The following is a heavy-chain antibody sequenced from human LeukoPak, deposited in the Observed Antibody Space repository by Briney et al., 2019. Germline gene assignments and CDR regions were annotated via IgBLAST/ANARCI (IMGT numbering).Heavy chain of an antibody. CDR1: GFTFSSYA. Sequence: GGSLRLSYAASGFTFSSYAMSWVHQAPGKGLEWVSAISGSGGSTYYADSVKGRFTISRDISKNTLYLQMNSLRAEDTAVYYCAKGNYYYGSGSYYMADYWGQGTLVTVSS. D-gene: IGHD3-10*01. CDR3: AKGNYYYGSGSYYMADY. CDR2: ISGSGGST. V-gene: IGHV3-23*01. J-gene: IGHJ4*02.